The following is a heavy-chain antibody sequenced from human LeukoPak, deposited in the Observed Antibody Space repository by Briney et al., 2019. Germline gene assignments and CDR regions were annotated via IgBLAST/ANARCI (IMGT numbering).Heavy chain of an antibody. CDR1: GYTLTELS. CDR3: ATSKLPAATEGFDY. D-gene: IGHD2-2*01. J-gene: IGHJ4*02. CDR2: FDPEDGET. V-gene: IGHV1-24*01. Sequence: ASVKVSCKVSGYTLTELSMHWVRQAPGKGLEWIGGFDPEDGETIYAQKFQGRVTMTEDTSTDTAYMELSSLRSEDTAVYYCATSKLPAATEGFDYWGQGTLVTVSS.